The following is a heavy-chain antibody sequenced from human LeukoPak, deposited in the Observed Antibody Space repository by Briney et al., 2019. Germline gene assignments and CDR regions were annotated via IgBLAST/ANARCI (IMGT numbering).Heavy chain of an antibody. Sequence: ASVKVSCKASGYTFTSYYMHWGRQAPGQGLEWMGIINPSSSTTSYAQNFQGRVTMTRDTAKSTVYMEMSSLRAEDTAVYYCARTRSGRGYFDYWGQGNLVTVSS. V-gene: IGHV1-46*01. CDR1: GYTFTSYY. CDR2: INPSSSTT. D-gene: IGHD2-15*01. J-gene: IGHJ4*02. CDR3: ARTRSGRGYFDY.